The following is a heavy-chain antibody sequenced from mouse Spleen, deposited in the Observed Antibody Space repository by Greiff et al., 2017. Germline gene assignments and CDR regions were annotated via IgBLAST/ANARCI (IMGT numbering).Heavy chain of an antibody. CDR3: ARDYYGSSHFDY. J-gene: IGHJ2*01. D-gene: IGHD1-1*01. V-gene: IGHV14-3*02. CDR2: IDPANGNT. CDR1: GFNIKDTY. Sequence: QLQQSGAELVKPGASVKLSCTASGFNIKDTYMHWVKQRPEQGLEWIGRIDPANGNTKYDPKFQGKATITADTSSNTAYLQLSSLTSEDTAVYYCARDYYGSSHFDYWGQGTTLTVSS.